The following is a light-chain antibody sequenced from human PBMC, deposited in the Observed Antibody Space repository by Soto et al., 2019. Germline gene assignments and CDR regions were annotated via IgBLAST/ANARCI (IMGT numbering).Light chain of an antibody. CDR3: QQYYNWPLT. CDR1: QAIGNY. J-gene: IGKJ4*01. CDR2: AAS. V-gene: IGKV1-27*01. Sequence: DIQVTQFPSSLSASVGDRITITCRASQAIGNYLAWYQQKPGKVPKLLIYAASTLQSGVPSRFSGSGSGTEFTLTISSLQSEDFAVYYCQQYYNWPLTFGGGTKVDIK.